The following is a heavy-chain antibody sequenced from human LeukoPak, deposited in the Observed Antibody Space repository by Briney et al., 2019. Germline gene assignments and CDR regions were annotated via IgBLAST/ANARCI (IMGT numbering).Heavy chain of an antibody. V-gene: IGHV1-69*13. CDR3: AREMESLANGFDI. J-gene: IGHJ3*02. Sequence: SVKVSCKASGDTFYNYPISWVRQAPGQGLEWMGHIILLFGSTHYAQNFHGRLTISADESTRTAFMELSSLRSEDTALYYCAREMESLANGFDIWGQGTMVTVSS. D-gene: IGHD3-3*01. CDR1: GDTFYNYP. CDR2: IILLFGST.